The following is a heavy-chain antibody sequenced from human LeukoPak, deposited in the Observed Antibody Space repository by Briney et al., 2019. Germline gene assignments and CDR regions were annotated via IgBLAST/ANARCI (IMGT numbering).Heavy chain of an antibody. CDR1: GGTFSSYT. CDR2: IIPIFGIV. V-gene: IGHV1-69*02. J-gene: IGHJ4*02. Sequence: ASVKVSCKASGGTFSSYTISWVRQAPGQGLEWMGKIIPIFGIVNYAQKFQGRVTITADNSTSTSCMELSSLRSEDTAVYYCASGPVNYFDYWGQGTLVTVSS. CDR3: ASGPVNYFDY. D-gene: IGHD4-17*01.